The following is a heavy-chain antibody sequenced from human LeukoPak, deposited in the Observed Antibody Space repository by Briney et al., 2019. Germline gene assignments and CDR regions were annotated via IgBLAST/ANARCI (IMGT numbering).Heavy chain of an antibody. Sequence: GGSLRLSCAASGFTFSSYAMSWVRQAPGKGLEWVSAISGSGGSTYYADSVKGRFTISRDNSKNTLYLQMNSLRAEDTAVYYCTTDRGIAVRPLFDYWGQGTLVTVSS. D-gene: IGHD6-19*01. CDR3: TTDRGIAVRPLFDY. CDR1: GFTFSSYA. CDR2: ISGSGGST. J-gene: IGHJ4*02. V-gene: IGHV3-23*01.